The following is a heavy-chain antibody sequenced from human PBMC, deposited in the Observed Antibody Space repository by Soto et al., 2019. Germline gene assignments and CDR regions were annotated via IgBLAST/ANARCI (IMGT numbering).Heavy chain of an antibody. V-gene: IGHV4-30-4*01. CDR2: IYYTGST. D-gene: IGHD2-15*01. Sequence: SETLSLTCTVSGGSIRSGDYYWTWIRQSPGKGLEWMGYIYYTGSTYYKPSLKSRVAISLDTSKSQFSLSLSSMTAADTAVYYCARARVSASDAFDVWGQGTVVTVSS. J-gene: IGHJ3*01. CDR3: ARARVSASDAFDV. CDR1: GGSIRSGDYY.